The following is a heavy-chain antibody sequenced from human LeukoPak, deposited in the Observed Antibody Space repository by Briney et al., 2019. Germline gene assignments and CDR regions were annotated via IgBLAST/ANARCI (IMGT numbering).Heavy chain of an antibody. CDR1: GFSVSNNY. CDR2: ISGNGGTT. D-gene: IGHD5-18*01. V-gene: IGHV3-23*01. J-gene: IGHJ4*02. Sequence: GGSLRLSCAVSGFSVSNNYMSWVRQAPGKGLEWVSTISGNGGTTYYTDSVKGRFTISRDNSKHTVYLQMNSLRDEDTAVYYCAKDRPSYGYPFDFWGQGTLVTVSS. CDR3: AKDRPSYGYPFDF.